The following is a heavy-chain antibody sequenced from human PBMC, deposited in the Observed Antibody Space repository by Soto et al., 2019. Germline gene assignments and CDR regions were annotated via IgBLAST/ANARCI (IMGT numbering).Heavy chain of an antibody. D-gene: IGHD5-12*01. CDR2: ISGSGGTT. CDR1: EFTFRHYA. V-gene: IGHV3-23*01. Sequence: EVQLWESGGGLVQPGGSLRLSCVASEFTFRHYAIIWVRQAPWKGLECVSTISGSGGTTYYADSLKGRLTISRDTSTNPLFLQMNSLRAEDTAVYYCARYSGIFFRANWYFDLWGRCTLVTVSS. CDR3: ARYSGIFFRANWYFDL. J-gene: IGHJ2*01.